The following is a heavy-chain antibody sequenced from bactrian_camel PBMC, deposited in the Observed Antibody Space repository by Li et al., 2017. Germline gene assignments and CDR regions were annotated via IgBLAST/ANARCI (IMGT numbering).Heavy chain of an antibody. CDR2: IHARSGRS. CDR1: GYATGHYC. CDR3: AADLRASWDCPKILDYGY. D-gene: IGHD2*01. V-gene: IGHV3S63*01. Sequence: QVQLVESGGGSVQTGGSLTLSCVVSGYATGHYCIGWFRLSPGKEREEVAHIHARSGRSHVGDSVKGRFTISQDYAKDAFYLQMNDLKPEDTAMYYCAADLRASWDCPKILDYGYWGQGTQVTVS. J-gene: IGHJ6*01.